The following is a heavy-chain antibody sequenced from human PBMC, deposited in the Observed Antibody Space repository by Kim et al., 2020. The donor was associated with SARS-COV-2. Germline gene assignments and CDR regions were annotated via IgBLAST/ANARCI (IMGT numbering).Heavy chain of an antibody. Sequence: GGSLRLSCAASGFTFSSYSMNWVRQAPGKGLEWVSYISSSSSTIYYADSVKGRFTISRDNAKNSLYLQMNSLRDEDTAVYYCARDVVRYQLLANWFDPWGQGTLVTVSS. V-gene: IGHV3-48*02. CDR2: ISSSSSTI. J-gene: IGHJ5*02. CDR3: ARDVVRYQLLANWFDP. CDR1: GFTFSSYS. D-gene: IGHD2-2*01.